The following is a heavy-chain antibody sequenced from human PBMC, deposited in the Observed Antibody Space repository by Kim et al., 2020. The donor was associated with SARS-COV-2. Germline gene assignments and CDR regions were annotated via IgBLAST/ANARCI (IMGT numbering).Heavy chain of an antibody. V-gene: IGHV3-23*01. Sequence: GGSLRLSCAASGFTFSNYGVSWVRQAPGKGLEWVSVISFGGVTDYADSVRGRFTTSRDNPKSTVYLQMNSLRAEDTAVYYCAGICGTTSCSDDYWGQGTL. CDR2: ISFGGVT. D-gene: IGHD2-2*01. CDR3: AGICGTTSCSDDY. J-gene: IGHJ4*02. CDR1: GFTFSNYG.